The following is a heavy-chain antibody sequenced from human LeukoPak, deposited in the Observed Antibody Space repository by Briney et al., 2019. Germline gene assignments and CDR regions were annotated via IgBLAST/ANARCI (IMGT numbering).Heavy chain of an antibody. CDR3: ARDGGEVSLLWFGAPGGMDV. V-gene: IGHV3-30*03. Sequence: PGGSLRLSCAASGFTFSSYGMHWVRQAPGKGLEWVAVISYDGSNKYYADSVKGRFTISRDNSKNTLYLQMNSLRAEDTAVYYCARDGGEVSLLWFGAPGGMDVWGQGTTVTVSS. CDR1: GFTFSSYG. CDR2: ISYDGSNK. D-gene: IGHD3-10*01. J-gene: IGHJ6*02.